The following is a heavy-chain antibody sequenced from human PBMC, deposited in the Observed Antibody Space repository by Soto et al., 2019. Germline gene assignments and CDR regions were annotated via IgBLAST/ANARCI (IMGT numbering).Heavy chain of an antibody. D-gene: IGHD6-13*01. V-gene: IGHV3-30*18. CDR3: AKYEQQLPPYYYYYGMDV. CDR2: ISYDGSNK. Sequence: GGSLRLSCAASGFTFSSYAMTWVRQAPGKGLEWVAAISYDGSNKYYADSVKGRFTISRDNSKNTLYLQMNSLRAEDTAVYYCAKYEQQLPPYYYYYGMDVWGQGTTVTVSS. CDR1: GFTFSSYA. J-gene: IGHJ6*02.